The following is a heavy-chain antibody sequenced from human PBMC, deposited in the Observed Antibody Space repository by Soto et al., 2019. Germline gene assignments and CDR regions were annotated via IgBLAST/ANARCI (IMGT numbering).Heavy chain of an antibody. CDR1: GGSIGRSDYY. J-gene: IGHJ4*02. Sequence: PSETLSLTCTVSGGSIGRSDYYWSWVRQLPGRGLEWIAYIYYIGSTFYNPSLMSRLAISVDTSRNQFSLSLTSVTAADTDVYYCARLESVTRSLGYFDYCGQRIRVTFCS. D-gene: IGHD7-27*01. CDR2: IYYIGST. V-gene: IGHV4-31*03. CDR3: ARLESVTRSLGYFDY.